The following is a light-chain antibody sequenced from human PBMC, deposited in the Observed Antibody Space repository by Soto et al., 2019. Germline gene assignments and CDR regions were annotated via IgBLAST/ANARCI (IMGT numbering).Light chain of an antibody. J-gene: IGLJ1*01. Sequence: QSALTQPPSASGSPGQSVTISCTIPGSDVGGYKYVSWYQQHPGKAPKLVIYEVTKRPSGVHDRFSGSKSGNTASLTVSWLQAEDEADYYCSSYAGSVLFGTGTKLTVL. CDR2: EVT. V-gene: IGLV2-8*01. CDR1: GSDVGGYKY. CDR3: SSYAGSVL.